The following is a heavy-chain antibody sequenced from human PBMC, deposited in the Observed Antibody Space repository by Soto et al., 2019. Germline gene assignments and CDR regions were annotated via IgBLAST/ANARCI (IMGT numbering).Heavy chain of an antibody. CDR3: ARRIYGSGSYSVDY. J-gene: IGHJ4*02. CDR2: ISAYNGKT. V-gene: IGHV1-18*01. Sequence: QVQLVQSGAEVKKPGASVKVSCKASGYTFTSYGISWVRQAPGQGLEWMGWISAYNGKTNYEQKPQGRVTSTTATSTSTAYMELRSLRPDDTAVYYCARRIYGSGSYSVDYWGQGTLVTVSS. D-gene: IGHD3-10*01. CDR1: GYTFTSYG.